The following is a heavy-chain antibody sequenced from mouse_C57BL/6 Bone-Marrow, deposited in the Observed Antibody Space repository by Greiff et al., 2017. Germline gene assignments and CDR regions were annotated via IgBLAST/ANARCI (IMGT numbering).Heavy chain of an antibody. V-gene: IGHV1-53*01. Sequence: QVHVKQSGTELVKPGASVKLSCKASGYTFTSYWMHWVKQRPGQGLEWIGNINPSNGGTNYNEKFKSKATLTVDKSSSTAYMQLSSLTSEDSAVYYCARWERPYFDYWGQGTTLTVSS. D-gene: IGHD4-1*01. CDR2: INPSNGGT. CDR1: GYTFTSYW. J-gene: IGHJ2*01. CDR3: ARWERPYFDY.